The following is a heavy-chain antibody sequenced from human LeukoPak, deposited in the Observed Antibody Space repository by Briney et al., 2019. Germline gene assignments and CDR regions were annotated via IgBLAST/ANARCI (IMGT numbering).Heavy chain of an antibody. Sequence: GGSLRLSCAASGFTFSSYAMSWVRQAPGKGLEWVSAISGSGGSTYYADSVKGRFTISRDNSKNTLYLQMNSLRAEDTAVYYCANIVGATDQLFDYWGQGTLVTVSS. CDR2: ISGSGGST. D-gene: IGHD1-26*01. V-gene: IGHV3-23*01. CDR3: ANIVGATDQLFDY. J-gene: IGHJ4*02. CDR1: GFTFSSYA.